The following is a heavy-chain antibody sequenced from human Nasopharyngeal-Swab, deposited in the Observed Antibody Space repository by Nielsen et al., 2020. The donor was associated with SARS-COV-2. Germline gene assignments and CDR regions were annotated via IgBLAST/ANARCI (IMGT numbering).Heavy chain of an antibody. D-gene: IGHD1-26*01. CDR2: IRYDGSNK. CDR3: AKDSRSGSGSYSA. Sequence: GGSLRLSCAASGFTFSSYGMHWVRQAPGKGLEWVAFIRYDGSNKYYADSVKGRFTISRGNSKNTLYLQMNSLRAEDTAVYYCAKDSRSGSGSYSAWGQGTLVTVSS. J-gene: IGHJ5*02. V-gene: IGHV3-30*02. CDR1: GFTFSSYG.